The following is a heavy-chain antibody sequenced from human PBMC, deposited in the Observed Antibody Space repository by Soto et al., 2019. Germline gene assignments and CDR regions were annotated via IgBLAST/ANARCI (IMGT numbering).Heavy chain of an antibody. J-gene: IGHJ6*02. D-gene: IGHD2-2*01. CDR1: GYTFTGYY. Sequence: SVKGSCTASGYTFTGYYMHWVRQAPGQGLEWMGWINPNSVGTNYAQKFQGRVTMTRDTSISTAYMELSRLRSDDTAVYYCASRYCSSTSCHYGMDVWGQGTTVTVSS. CDR3: ASRYCSSTSCHYGMDV. CDR2: INPNSVGT. V-gene: IGHV1-2*02.